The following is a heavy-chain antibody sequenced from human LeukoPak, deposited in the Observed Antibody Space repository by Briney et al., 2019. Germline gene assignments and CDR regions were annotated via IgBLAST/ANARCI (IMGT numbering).Heavy chain of an antibody. Sequence: SETLSLTCTVSGGSISSGGYYWSWIRQHPGKGLEWIGYIYYSGSAYYNPSLKSRVTISVDTSKNQFSLKLSSVTAADTAVYYCARAGGFFSPFGYWGQGTLVTVSS. CDR2: IYYSGSA. CDR3: ARAGGFFSPFGY. J-gene: IGHJ4*02. D-gene: IGHD3-16*01. V-gene: IGHV4-31*03. CDR1: GGSISSGGYY.